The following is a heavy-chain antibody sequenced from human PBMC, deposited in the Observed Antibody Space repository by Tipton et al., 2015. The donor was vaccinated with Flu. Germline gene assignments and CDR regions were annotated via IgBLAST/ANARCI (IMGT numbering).Heavy chain of an antibody. Sequence: QLVQSGAEVKKPGASVKVSCKASGYTFTTYGISWVRQAPGQGLEWMGWISAYNGNTNYAQKLQGRVTMTTDTSTSTAYMELRSLRSDDTAVYCCARDNRYYYDSSGYIEYFQHWGQGPLVTVSS. D-gene: IGHD3-22*01. CDR3: ARDNRYYYDSSGYIEYFQH. CDR2: ISAYNGNT. CDR1: GYTFTTYG. J-gene: IGHJ1*01. V-gene: IGHV1-18*01.